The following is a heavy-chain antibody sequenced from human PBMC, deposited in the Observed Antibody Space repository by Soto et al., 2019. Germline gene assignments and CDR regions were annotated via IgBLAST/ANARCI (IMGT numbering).Heavy chain of an antibody. CDR2: ISGSGGAT. D-gene: IGHD3-10*01. CDR3: AKDLGPPVRSHYPYWYFDV. J-gene: IGHJ2*01. V-gene: IGHV3-23*01. CDR1: GFTFSSYA. Sequence: EVQLLESGGGLVQPGGSLSLSCAASGFTFSSYAMSWVRQTPGKGLEWGAGISGSGGATYYADAVKGRLTISRDNSNNTLYLQMNSLRAEDTAVYYGAKDLGPPVRSHYPYWYFDVWGRGTLVTVSS.